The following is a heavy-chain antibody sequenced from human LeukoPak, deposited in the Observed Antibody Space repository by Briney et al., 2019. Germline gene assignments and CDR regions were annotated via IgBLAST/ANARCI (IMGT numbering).Heavy chain of an antibody. CDR3: AKAAYSSSWYVPTHYYYGMDV. CDR2: IKKDGSEK. CDR1: GFTFSTYW. D-gene: IGHD6-13*01. Sequence: GGSLRLSCAASGFTFSTYWMSWVRQAPGEGLEWVANIKKDGSEKYYVDSVKGRFTISRDNAKNSLFLQMNSLRAEDTAVYYCAKAAYSSSWYVPTHYYYGMDVWGQGTTVTVSS. V-gene: IGHV3-7*03. J-gene: IGHJ6*02.